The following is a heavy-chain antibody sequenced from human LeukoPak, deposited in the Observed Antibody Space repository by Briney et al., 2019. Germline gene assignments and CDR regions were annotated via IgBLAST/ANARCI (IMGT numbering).Heavy chain of an antibody. CDR1: GFTVSSNY. J-gene: IGHJ3*02. CDR3: ARDRGSSGYYYAFDI. V-gene: IGHV3-53*01. CDR2: IYSGGST. D-gene: IGHD3-22*01. Sequence: RAGGSLRLSCAASGFTVSSNYMSWVRQAPGKGLEWVSVIYSGGSTYYADSVKGRSTISRDNSKNTLYLQMNSLRAEDTAVYYCARDRGSSGYYYAFDIWGQGTMVTVSS.